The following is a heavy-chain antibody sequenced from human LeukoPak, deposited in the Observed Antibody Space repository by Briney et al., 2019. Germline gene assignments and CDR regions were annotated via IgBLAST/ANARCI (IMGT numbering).Heavy chain of an antibody. V-gene: IGHV4-59*01. CDR3: ARALIYDYVWGSYRPDC. CDR1: GGSISSYY. J-gene: IGHJ4*02. D-gene: IGHD3-16*02. CDR2: IYYSGST. Sequence: SETLSLTCTVSGGSISSYYWSWIRQPPGKGLEWIGYIYYSGSTHYNPPLKSRVTISVDTSKNQVSLKLRSVTAEDTAVYYCARALIYDYVWGSYRPDCWGQGTLVTVSS.